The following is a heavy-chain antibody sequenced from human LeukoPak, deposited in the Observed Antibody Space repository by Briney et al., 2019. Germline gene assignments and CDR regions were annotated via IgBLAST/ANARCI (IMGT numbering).Heavy chain of an antibody. CDR1: GYTFNSYG. D-gene: IGHD3-10*01. Sequence: ASVKVSCKASGYTFNSYGISWVRQAPGQGLEWMGWISAYNGNTNYAQKLQGRVTMTTDTSTSTAYMELRSLRSDDTAVYYCASSYYYGSGSYYYYGMDVWGKGTAVTVSS. CDR3: ASSYYYGSGSYYYYGMDV. V-gene: IGHV1-18*04. J-gene: IGHJ6*04. CDR2: ISAYNGNT.